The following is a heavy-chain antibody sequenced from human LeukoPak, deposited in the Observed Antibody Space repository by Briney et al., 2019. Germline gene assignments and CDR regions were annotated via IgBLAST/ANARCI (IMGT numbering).Heavy chain of an antibody. CDR1: GFTLSAYT. J-gene: IGHJ5*02. CDR2: IFSGGST. CDR3: ARDKVPDGRWEVDL. V-gene: IGHV3-23*01. D-gene: IGHD1-26*01. Sequence: GGSLRLSCAASGFTLSAYTMSWVRQPPGKGLEWVSTIFSGGSTYYVDSVKGRFTISRDLSRNTVYLQINSLRAEDTAIYFCARDKVPDGRWEVDLWGQGTPVTVSS.